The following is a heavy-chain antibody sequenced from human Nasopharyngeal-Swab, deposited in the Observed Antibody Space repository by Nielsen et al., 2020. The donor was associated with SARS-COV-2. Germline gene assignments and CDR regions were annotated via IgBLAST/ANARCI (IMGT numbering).Heavy chain of an antibody. CDR1: VFSLRTSGMC. Sequence: SGPPLVTPTHSLSLTCTFSVFSLRTSGMCVSWIRQPPGKALEWLALIDCDDDKYYSTSLKTRLTISKDTSKNQVVLTMTNMDPVDTATYYCARGVWADFDYWGQGTLVTVSS. CDR3: ARGVWADFDY. CDR2: IDCDDDK. J-gene: IGHJ4*02. V-gene: IGHV2-70*01. D-gene: IGHD3-16*01.